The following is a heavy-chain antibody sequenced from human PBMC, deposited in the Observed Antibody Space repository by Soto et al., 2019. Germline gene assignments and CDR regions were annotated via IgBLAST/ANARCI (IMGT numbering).Heavy chain of an antibody. CDR2: MYTSGST. J-gene: IGHJ6*02. D-gene: IGHD2-21*02. Sequence: QVQLEESGPGLVKPSETLSLTCTVSGGSISNYYWTWIRQPAGKGLEWIGRMYTSGSTNYNPSLKSRVTMSVDTSKNQFSLKLSSVTAADTAVYYCAREVFSDTYSYSYTLDVWGQGTTVTVSS. CDR3: AREVFSDTYSYSYTLDV. CDR1: GGSISNYY. V-gene: IGHV4-4*07.